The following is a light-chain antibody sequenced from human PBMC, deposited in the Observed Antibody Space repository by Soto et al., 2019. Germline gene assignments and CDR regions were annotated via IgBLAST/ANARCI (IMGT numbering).Light chain of an antibody. Sequence: EIVMTQSPVTLSVSPGERATLSCRASQNISRSLAWYQQKPGQGPSLLIYGTSTRAGGVPARFSGSRSATDFILTISRLEPEDFAVFYCQQYGRSPWTFGQGTKVDIK. CDR1: QNISRS. J-gene: IGKJ1*01. CDR2: GTS. CDR3: QQYGRSPWT. V-gene: IGKV3-20*01.